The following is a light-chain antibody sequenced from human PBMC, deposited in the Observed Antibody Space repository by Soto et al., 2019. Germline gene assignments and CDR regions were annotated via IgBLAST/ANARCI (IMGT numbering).Light chain of an antibody. CDR1: SSDVGGYNH. Sequence: QSALTQPASVSGSPGQSITISCTGTSSDVGGYNHVSWYQQHPGKAPKLMIYEVSNWPSGVSNRFSGSKSGNTASLTISGLQAEDEADYYCSAYTSSRTLVFGGGTKVTVL. J-gene: IGLJ3*02. V-gene: IGLV2-14*01. CDR2: EVS. CDR3: SAYTSSRTLV.